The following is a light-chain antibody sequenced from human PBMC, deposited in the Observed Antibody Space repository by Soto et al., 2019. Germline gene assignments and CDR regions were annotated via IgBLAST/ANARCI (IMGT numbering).Light chain of an antibody. CDR2: TLS. CDR3: LQRTQSPYT. CDR1: QSLLDSNDGNTY. J-gene: IGKJ2*01. Sequence: DIVLTQTPLFLPVTPGEPASISCRSSQSLLDSNDGNTYLDWYLKKPGQSPQLPIYTLSSRASGVPDRFSGSGSGTDFTLKISRVEAEDVGVYFCLQRTQSPYTFGQGTKV. V-gene: IGKV2-40*01.